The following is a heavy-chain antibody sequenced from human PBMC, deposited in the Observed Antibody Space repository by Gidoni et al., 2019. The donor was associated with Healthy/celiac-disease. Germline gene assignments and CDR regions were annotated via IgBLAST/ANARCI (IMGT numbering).Heavy chain of an antibody. CDR2: ISYSGST. V-gene: IGHV4-39*07. J-gene: IGHJ5*02. CDR1: GGSISSRSYY. D-gene: IGHD6-19*01. CDR3: ARGGSKERGWYNWFDP. Sequence: QLQLQESGPGLVKPSETLSLTCTVPGGSISSRSYYWGWIRQPPGKGLEWIWSISYSGSTYYNPSLKHRVTISVDTSKNQFSLNLSSVTAADTAVYYCARGGSKERGWYNWFDPWGQGTLVTVSS.